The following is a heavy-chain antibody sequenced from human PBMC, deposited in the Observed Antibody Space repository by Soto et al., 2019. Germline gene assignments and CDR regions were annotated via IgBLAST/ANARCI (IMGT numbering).Heavy chain of an antibody. D-gene: IGHD3-10*01. V-gene: IGHV4-34*02. CDR1: GRSMSGYN. CDR2: IGPTGDT. CDR3: ARNGVGFGFDI. J-gene: IGHJ3*02. Sequence: QVQQQQWGARLLKPSETLSLTCAEYGRSMSGYNWSWLRRSPVRGLEWIGEIGPTGDTNSGPSFMSRVTVSVDTSKYELSLRLTQVTAADTATYLCARNGVGFGFDIWGLGTMVYVSS.